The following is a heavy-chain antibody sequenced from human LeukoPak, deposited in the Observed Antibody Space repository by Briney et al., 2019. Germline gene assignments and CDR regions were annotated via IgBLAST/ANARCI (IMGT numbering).Heavy chain of an antibody. CDR1: GGTFSSYA. CDR3: AADRYYYDSSGYPHRFYYYMDV. V-gene: IGHV1-69*05. D-gene: IGHD3-22*01. CDR2: IIPIFGTA. J-gene: IGHJ6*03. Sequence: ASVKVSCKASGGTFSSYAISWVRQAPGQGLEWMGGIIPIFGTANYAQKFQERVTITRDMSTSTAYMELSSLRSEDTAVYYCAADRYYYDSSGYPHRFYYYMDVWGKGTTVTVSS.